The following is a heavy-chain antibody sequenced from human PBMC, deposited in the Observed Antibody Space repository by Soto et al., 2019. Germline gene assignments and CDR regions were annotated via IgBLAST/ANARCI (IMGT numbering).Heavy chain of an antibody. CDR2: LSSNGGTT. CDR3: AKVNNHYYYDMDV. J-gene: IGHJ6*02. CDR1: GFIFTNYA. Sequence: GGCLRLGCAASGFIFTNYAIAWVRQAPGRGLEWVSTLSSNGGTTYYADSVKGRFTISRDNSKNTLYLQMNSLRAEDTAVYYCAKVNNHYYYDMDVWGQGTTVTVSS. V-gene: IGHV3-23*01.